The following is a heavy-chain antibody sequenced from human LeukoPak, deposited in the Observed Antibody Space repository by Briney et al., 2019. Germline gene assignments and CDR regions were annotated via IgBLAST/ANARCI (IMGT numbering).Heavy chain of an antibody. J-gene: IGHJ6*03. D-gene: IGHD3-22*01. CDR3: ARAATYYYDSSGYALGGYYYMDV. CDR1: GFTFSSYE. V-gene: IGHV3-48*03. Sequence: PGGSLRLSCAASGFTFSSYEMNWVRQAPGKGLEWVSCISSSGSTIYYADSVKGRFTISRDNAKNSLYLQMNSLRAEDTAVYYCARAATYYYDSSGYALGGYYYMDVWGKGTTVTVSS. CDR2: ISSSGSTI.